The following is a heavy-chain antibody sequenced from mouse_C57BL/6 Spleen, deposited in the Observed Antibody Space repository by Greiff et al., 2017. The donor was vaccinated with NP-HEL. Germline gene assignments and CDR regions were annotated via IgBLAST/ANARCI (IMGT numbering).Heavy chain of an antibody. V-gene: IGHV1-80*01. D-gene: IGHD3-3*01. J-gene: IGHJ4*01. CDR2: ICHGGGDT. CDR1: GYAFSSYW. CDR3: ARESGDRAMDD. Sequence: QVQLKESGAELVKPGASVKLSCKASGYAFSSYWMNWVQQRPGKGLEWVGQICHGGGDTNYNGNVKGRATLTTDKSSSTAYMQLSSLTSEDSAVYFCARESGDRAMDDWGQGTSVTVSS.